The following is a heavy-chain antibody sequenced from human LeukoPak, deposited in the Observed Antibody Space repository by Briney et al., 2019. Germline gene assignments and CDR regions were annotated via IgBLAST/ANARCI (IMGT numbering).Heavy chain of an antibody. CDR1: GGTFSSYA. CDR3: ARGSVDDYGDYDFDY. D-gene: IGHD4-17*01. V-gene: IGHV1-69*05. J-gene: IGHJ4*02. CDR2: IIPIFGTA. Sequence: SVKVSCKASGGTFSSYAISWVRQAPGQGLEWMGGIIPIFGTANYAQKFRGRVTITTDESTSTAYMELSSLRSEDTAVYYCARGSVDDYGDYDFDYWGQGTLVTVSS.